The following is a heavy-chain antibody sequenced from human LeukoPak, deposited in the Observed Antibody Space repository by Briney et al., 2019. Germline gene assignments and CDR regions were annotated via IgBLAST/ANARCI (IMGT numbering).Heavy chain of an antibody. V-gene: IGHV1-18*01. CDR1: GYTFTSYG. J-gene: IGHJ4*02. Sequence: ASVTVSCKASGYTFTSYGISWVRQAPGQGLEWMGWISAYNSNTNYAQKLQGRVTMTTDTSTSTAYMELRSLRSDDTAVYYCARDRYYDSSGYYTRTPNDYWGQGTLVTVSS. D-gene: IGHD3-22*01. CDR3: ARDRYYDSSGYYTRTPNDY. CDR2: ISAYNSNT.